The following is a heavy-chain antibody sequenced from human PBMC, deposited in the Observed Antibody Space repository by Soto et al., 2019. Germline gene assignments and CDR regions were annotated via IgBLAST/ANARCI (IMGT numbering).Heavy chain of an antibody. D-gene: IGHD2-15*01. V-gene: IGHV1-18*01. CDR1: GYTFTSYG. J-gene: IGHJ5*01. Sequence: ASVKVSCKASGYTFTSYGISWVRQAPGQGLEWMGWISAYNGNTNYAQKLQGRVTMTTDTSTCTAYMELRSLRSDDTAVYYCARVSGSCVLVVVAATPVLFDSWGQGILVT. CDR3: ARVSGSCVLVVVAATPVLFDS. CDR2: ISAYNGNT.